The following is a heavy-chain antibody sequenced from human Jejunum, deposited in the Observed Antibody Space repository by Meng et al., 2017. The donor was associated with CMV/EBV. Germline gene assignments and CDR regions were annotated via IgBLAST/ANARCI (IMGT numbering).Heavy chain of an antibody. CDR3: ARGGVPYYFDY. CDR2: MYYSGNT. CDR1: DGSISSYY. Sequence: VQLVESGPGLVKPSETLSLTCTVSDGSISSYYWTWIRRPPGKGLEWIGYMYYSGNTNYNPSLKSRVTMSVDTSKNQFSLKLNSVTAADTAVYYCARGGVPYYFDYWGQGTLVTVSS. V-gene: IGHV4-59*13. D-gene: IGHD2-2*01. J-gene: IGHJ4*02.